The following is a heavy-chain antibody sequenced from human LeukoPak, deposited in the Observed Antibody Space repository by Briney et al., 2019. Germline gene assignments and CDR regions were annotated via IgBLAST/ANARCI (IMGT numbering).Heavy chain of an antibody. J-gene: IGHJ3*02. CDR2: INGDGSST. Sequence: QSGGSLRLSCAASGFTFSRYWMHWVRQAPGKGLVWVSRINGDGSSTTYADSVKGRFTISRDNAKNTLYLQMNSLRAEDTAVYYCAIDGMTAARDAFDIWGQGTMVTVSS. CDR3: AIDGMTAARDAFDI. D-gene: IGHD1-14*01. CDR1: GFTFSRYW. V-gene: IGHV3-74*01.